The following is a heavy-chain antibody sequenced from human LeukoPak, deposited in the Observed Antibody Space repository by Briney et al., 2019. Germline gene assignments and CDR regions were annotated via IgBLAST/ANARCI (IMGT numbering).Heavy chain of an antibody. Sequence: GGSLRLSCAASGFTFRSYAMHWVRQTPGTGLEWVAVVAHDGNSSQYADSVRGRFTISRDNSRNTMSLHMDTLRPEDTAVYYCARDASLYDGKSGWFDPWGQGTLVTVSS. CDR1: GFTFRSYA. V-gene: IGHV3-30*04. D-gene: IGHD3-22*01. J-gene: IGHJ5*02. CDR2: VAHDGNSS. CDR3: ARDASLYDGKSGWFDP.